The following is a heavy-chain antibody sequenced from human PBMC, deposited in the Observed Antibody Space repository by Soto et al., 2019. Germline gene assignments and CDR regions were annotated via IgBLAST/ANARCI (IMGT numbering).Heavy chain of an antibody. V-gene: IGHV1-3*05. J-gene: IGHJ4*02. CDR1: GYTFTSYA. CDR3: ARRIVVVTALDY. Sequence: QVQLVQSGAEEKKPGASVKVSCKASGYTFTSYAMHWVRQAPGQRLEWMGWINAGNGNTKYSQKFQGRVTITRDTSESTADMELSSLRSEETAVYYCARRIVVVTALDYWGQGTLVTVSS. CDR2: INAGNGNT. D-gene: IGHD2-21*02.